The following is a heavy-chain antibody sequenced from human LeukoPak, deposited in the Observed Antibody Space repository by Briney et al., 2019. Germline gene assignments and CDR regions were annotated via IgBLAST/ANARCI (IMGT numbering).Heavy chain of an antibody. CDR1: GFTFSSYA. CDR2: ISGSGGST. J-gene: IGHJ4*02. Sequence: GGSLRLSCAASGFTFSSYAMSWVRQAPGKGLEWVSAISGSGGSTYYADSVKGRFTISRDNSKNTLYLQMNSLRAEDTAVYYCAKVGYGDYVPDLAKLDYWGQGTLVTVSS. V-gene: IGHV3-23*01. D-gene: IGHD4-17*01. CDR3: AKVGYGDYVPDLAKLDY.